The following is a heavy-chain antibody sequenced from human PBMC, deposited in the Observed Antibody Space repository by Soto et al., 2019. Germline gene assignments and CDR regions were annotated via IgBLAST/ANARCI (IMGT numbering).Heavy chain of an antibody. J-gene: IGHJ4*02. CDR2: IHYSGHS. Sequence: SLTCSVSEDCRTTTYPSWKRQPPGTGLEWIGYIHYSGHSFYNPSLKSRVTMSVDTPKNQFSLRLTSVTAADTAVYFSARGTGDDATPLDYWRPGTLVTVSS. CDR1: EDCRTTTY. V-gene: IGHV4-59*01. D-gene: IGHD3-10*01. CDR3: ARGTGDDATPLDY.